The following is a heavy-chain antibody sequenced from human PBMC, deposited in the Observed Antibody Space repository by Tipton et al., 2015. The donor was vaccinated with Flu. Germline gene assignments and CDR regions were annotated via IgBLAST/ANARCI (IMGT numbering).Heavy chain of an antibody. Sequence: QMQLVQSGAEVKKPGASVKVSCKASGYTFTSYGISWVRQAPGHGLEWMGWINVYNGNAYYIQKLEGRVTMTTDTSTSTAYMELRKLRSDDSAVYYCARDPLFCGADFSSIHDAYDFWGQGTMVTVSS. J-gene: IGHJ3*01. D-gene: IGHD2-21*02. CDR3: ARDPLFCGADFSSIHDAYDF. CDR2: INVYNGNA. CDR1: GYTFTSYG. V-gene: IGHV1-18*01.